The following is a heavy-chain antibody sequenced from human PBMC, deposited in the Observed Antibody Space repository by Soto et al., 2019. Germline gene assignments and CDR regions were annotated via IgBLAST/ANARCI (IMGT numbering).Heavy chain of an antibody. CDR2: IYARGTT. J-gene: IGHJ4*02. D-gene: IGHD1-1*01. Sequence: QVRLQESGPGLVKPSETLSLTCTVSGASISNYYWSWIRQPAGKGLECLGRIYARGTTTYNPSLRSRVTMSVDTSKNQFSLNLNPVTAADTAVYYCARESRSELGTVEYWGQGTLVTVSS. V-gene: IGHV4-4*07. CDR1: GASISNYY. CDR3: ARESRSELGTVEY.